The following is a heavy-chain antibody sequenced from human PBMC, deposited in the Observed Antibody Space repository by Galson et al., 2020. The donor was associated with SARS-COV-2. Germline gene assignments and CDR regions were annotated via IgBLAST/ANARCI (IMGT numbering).Heavy chain of an antibody. D-gene: IGHD1-26*01. Sequence: ASETLSLTCTVSGDSISSSTYSWGWIRQPPGKGLEWLGSIFSRGSTYYNPSLKSRLTISVDTTKDQFSLRLSSVTAADTAIYHCVRDKIGWEVQHWGQGILVTVSS. CDR3: VRDKIGWEVQH. CDR1: GDSISSSTYS. J-gene: IGHJ4*02. CDR2: IFSRGST. V-gene: IGHV4-39*07.